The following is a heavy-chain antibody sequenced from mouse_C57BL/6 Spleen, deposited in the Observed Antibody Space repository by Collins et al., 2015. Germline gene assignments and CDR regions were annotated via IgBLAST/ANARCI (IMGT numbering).Heavy chain of an antibody. Sequence: GKATLTVDTSSSTAYMELHSLTSEDSAVYFCAKYGYDAYYFDYWGQGTTLTVSS. V-gene: IGHV1-85*01. J-gene: IGHJ2*01. CDR3: AKYGYDAYYFDY. D-gene: IGHD2-2*01.